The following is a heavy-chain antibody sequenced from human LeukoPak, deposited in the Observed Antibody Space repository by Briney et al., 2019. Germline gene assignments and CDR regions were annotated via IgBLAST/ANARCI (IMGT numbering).Heavy chain of an antibody. V-gene: IGHV1-2*02. J-gene: IGHJ6*02. CDR2: INPNSGGT. CDR3: ARVLKDSSGYYSYYYGMDV. CDR1: GYTFTGYY. D-gene: IGHD3-22*01. Sequence: GASVEVSCKASGYTFTGYYMHWVRQAPGQGLEWMGWINPNSGGTNYAQKFQGRVTMTRDTSISTAYMELSRLRSDDTAVYYCARVLKDSSGYYSYYYGMDVWGQGTTVTVSS.